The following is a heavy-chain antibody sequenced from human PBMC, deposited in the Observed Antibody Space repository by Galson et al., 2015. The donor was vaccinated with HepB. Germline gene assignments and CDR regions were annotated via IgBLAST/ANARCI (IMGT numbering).Heavy chain of an antibody. CDR1: GYTFTGYH. D-gene: IGHD3-22*01. CDR3: ARALNYYDSTYFFDY. J-gene: IGHJ4*02. Sequence: SVKVSCKASGYTFTGYHMHWVRQAPGQGLEWMGRINPRSGGTDYAQKFQGRVTMTRDTSINTAYMELSRLRSGDTAVYYCARALNYYDSTYFFDYWGQGTLVTVSS. V-gene: IGHV1-2*06. CDR2: INPRSGGT.